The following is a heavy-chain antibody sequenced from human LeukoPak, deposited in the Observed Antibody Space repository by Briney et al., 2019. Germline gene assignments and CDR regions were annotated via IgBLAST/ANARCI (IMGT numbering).Heavy chain of an antibody. D-gene: IGHD4-17*01. CDR1: GGSISSSSYY. CDR3: ANGDYVNYYYGMDV. V-gene: IGHV4-39*01. CDR2: IYYSGST. Sequence: PSETLSLTCTVSGGSISSSSYYWGWIRQPPGKGLEWIGSIYYSGSTYYNPSLKSRVTISVDTSENQFSLKLSSVTAADTAVYYCANGDYVNYYYGMDVWGQGTTVTVSS. J-gene: IGHJ6*02.